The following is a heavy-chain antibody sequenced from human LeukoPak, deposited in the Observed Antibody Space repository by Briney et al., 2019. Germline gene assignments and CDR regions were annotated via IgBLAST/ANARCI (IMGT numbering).Heavy chain of an antibody. CDR2: IIPIFGTA. Sequence: GASVKVFCKASGGTFSSYAISWVRQAPGQGLEWMGGIIPIFGTANYAQKFQGRVTIAADESTSTAYMELSSLRSEDTAVYYCATSWGDTAMVNPFDYWGQGTLVTVSS. CDR1: GGTFSSYA. J-gene: IGHJ4*02. CDR3: ATSWGDTAMVNPFDY. V-gene: IGHV1-69*13. D-gene: IGHD5-18*01.